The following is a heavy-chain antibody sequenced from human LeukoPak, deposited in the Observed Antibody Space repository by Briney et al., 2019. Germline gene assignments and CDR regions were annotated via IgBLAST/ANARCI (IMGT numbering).Heavy chain of an antibody. D-gene: IGHD3-22*01. V-gene: IGHV4-31*03. CDR1: GGSISSGGYY. CDR3: ARGLYYYDSRGYYGPDAFDI. CDR2: IYYSGST. Sequence: SQTLSLTCTVSGGSISSGGYYWSWIRQHPGKGLEWIGYIYYSGSTYNNPSLKSRVTISVDTSKNQFSLKLSSVTAADTAVYYCARGLYYYDSRGYYGPDAFDIWGQGTMVTVSS. J-gene: IGHJ3*02.